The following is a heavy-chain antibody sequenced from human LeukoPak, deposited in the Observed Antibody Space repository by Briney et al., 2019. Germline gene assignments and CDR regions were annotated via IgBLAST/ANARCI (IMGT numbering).Heavy chain of an antibody. J-gene: IGHJ4*02. CDR2: INSDGSST. V-gene: IGHV3-74*01. CDR1: GFTFSSYW. CDR3: ARVRYYYDSSGYYDLGY. Sequence: GGSLRLSCAASGFTFSSYWMHWVRQAPGKGLVWVSRINSDGSSTSYADSVKGRFTISRDNAKNTLYLQMNSLRAEDTAAYYCARVRYYYDSSGYYDLGYWGQGTLVTVSS. D-gene: IGHD3-22*01.